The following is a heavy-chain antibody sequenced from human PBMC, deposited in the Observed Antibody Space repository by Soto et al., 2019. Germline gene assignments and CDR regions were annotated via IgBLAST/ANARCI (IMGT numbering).Heavy chain of an antibody. Sequence: EVQLVESGGGLVKPGGSLRLSCAASGFTFSSYSMNWVRQAPGKGLEWVSSISSSSSYIYYAASVKGRITISRDNAKNALYRQRNSLRAEDTSVYNCARVRGSSPNVNWFDPWGQGTLVTVAS. V-gene: IGHV3-21*01. J-gene: IGHJ5*02. CDR3: ARVRGSSPNVNWFDP. CDR2: ISSSSSYI. CDR1: GFTFSSYS. D-gene: IGHD6-6*01.